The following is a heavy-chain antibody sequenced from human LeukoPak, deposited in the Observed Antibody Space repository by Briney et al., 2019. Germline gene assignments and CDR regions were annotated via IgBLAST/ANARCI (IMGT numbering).Heavy chain of an antibody. CDR3: ARAGGSTVSHSDY. CDR2: IYSGGST. V-gene: IGHV3-53*01. Sequence: GGSLRLSCAASGFTVSSNYMSWVRQAPGKGLEWVSVIYSGGSTYYADSVKGRFTISKDNAKSSLYLQMNSLRAEDTAVYYCARAGGSTVSHSDYWGQGTLVTVSS. CDR1: GFTVSSNY. J-gene: IGHJ4*02. D-gene: IGHD4-17*01.